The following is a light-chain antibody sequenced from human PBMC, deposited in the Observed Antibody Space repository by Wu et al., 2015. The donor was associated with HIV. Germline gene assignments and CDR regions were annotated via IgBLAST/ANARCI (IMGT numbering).Light chain of an antibody. J-gene: IGKJ5*01. CDR3: QQRTSWPLT. CDR2: DAS. CDR1: QSVSSY. Sequence: EIVLTQSPATLSLSPGETATLSCRASQSVSSYLAWYQQKPGQAPRLLIYDASNRATGIPARFSGRGSGTDFTLTISRLEPEDFAVYYCQQRTSWPLTFGQGTRLEIK. V-gene: IGKV3-11*01.